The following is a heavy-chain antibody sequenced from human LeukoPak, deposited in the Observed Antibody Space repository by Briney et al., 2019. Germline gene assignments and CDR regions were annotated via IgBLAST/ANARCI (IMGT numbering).Heavy chain of an antibody. D-gene: IGHD2-15*01. J-gene: IGHJ1*01. CDR1: GFTFRNYA. CDR2: TSGSGDIR. V-gene: IGHV3-23*01. CDR3: ANYRSGGGGYYSGLEH. Sequence: GPSLRLSCAASGFTFRNYAMTWVRQAPGKGMEWLSRTSGSGDIRLYADSVKGRFTISRTNSENRLYLQMNSLRADDTGVYYCANYRSGGGGYYSGLEHWGQGTQVTVSS.